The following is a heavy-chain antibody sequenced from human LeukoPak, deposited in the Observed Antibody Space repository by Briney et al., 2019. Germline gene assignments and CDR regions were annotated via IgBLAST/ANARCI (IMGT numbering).Heavy chain of an antibody. V-gene: IGHV4-34*01. CDR2: MNPSGST. CDR1: GGSFSGYY. D-gene: IGHD3-22*01. CDR3: ARGRQDVTMIVVVMTAVSYYLDV. J-gene: IGHJ6*03. Sequence: SETLSLTCAVYGGSFSGYYWTWIRQTPEKGLEWIGEMNPSGSTSYDPSLKSRVTISVDTSKNQFSLKLSSVTAADMAVYYCARGRQDVTMIVVVMTAVSYYLDVWGKGTTVTVS.